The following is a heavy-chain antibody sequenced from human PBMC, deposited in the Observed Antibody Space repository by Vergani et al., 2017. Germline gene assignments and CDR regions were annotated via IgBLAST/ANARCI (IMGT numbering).Heavy chain of an antibody. Sequence: EVQLVESGGGVVQPGGSLRLSCAAPGFTFDDYAMHWVRQAPGKGLEWVSLIGGEGGSTYYADSVAGLVTISRDNSKDSLYLQMNSLRTEDTALYYCAKSDSGYDYTYGMDVWGQGTTVTVSS. CDR1: GFTFDDYA. D-gene: IGHD5-12*01. J-gene: IGHJ6*02. CDR3: AKSDSGYDYTYGMDV. V-gene: IGHV3-43*02. CDR2: IGGEGGST.